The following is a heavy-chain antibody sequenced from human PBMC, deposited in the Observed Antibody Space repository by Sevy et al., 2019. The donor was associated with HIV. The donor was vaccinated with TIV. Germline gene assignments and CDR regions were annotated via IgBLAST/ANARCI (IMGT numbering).Heavy chain of an antibody. CDR3: AKDRGGEYYYDSSGPNPMVPSSYFDY. Sequence: GGSLRLSCAASGFTFSSYAMSWVRQAPGKGLEWVSAISGSGGSTYYADSVKGRFTISRDNSKNTLYLQMNSLRAEDTAVYYCAKDRGGEYYYDSSGPNPMVPSSYFDYWGQRTLVTVSS. J-gene: IGHJ4*02. V-gene: IGHV3-23*01. CDR2: ISGSGGST. CDR1: GFTFSSYA. D-gene: IGHD3-22*01.